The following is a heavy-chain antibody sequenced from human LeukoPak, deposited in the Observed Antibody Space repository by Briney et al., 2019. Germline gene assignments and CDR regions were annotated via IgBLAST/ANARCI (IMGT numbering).Heavy chain of an antibody. D-gene: IGHD3-22*01. CDR2: ISYDGSGK. Sequence: GGSLRLSCEASGFTFSSHAMHWVRQAPGKGLEWVALISYDGSGKYYAGSVKGRFTISRDNSKNTLYLQMHSLRPEDTAAYYCARGWRYYDSSGYYLDYWGQGTLVTVSS. CDR3: ARGWRYYDSSGYYLDY. J-gene: IGHJ4*02. CDR1: GFTFSSHA. V-gene: IGHV3-30*04.